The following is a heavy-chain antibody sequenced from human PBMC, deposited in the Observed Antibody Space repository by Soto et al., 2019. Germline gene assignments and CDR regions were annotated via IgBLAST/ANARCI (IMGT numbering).Heavy chain of an antibody. Sequence: PGGSLRLSCAASGFTFSNAWMNWVRQAPGKGLEWVGRIKSKTDGGTTDYAAPVKGRFTISRDDSKNTLYLQMNSLKTEDTAVYYCTTDPVTMIVVDPSSGWGQGTLVNVSS. J-gene: IGHJ4*02. V-gene: IGHV3-15*07. CDR1: GFTFSNAW. CDR3: TTDPVTMIVVDPSSG. CDR2: IKSKTDGGTT. D-gene: IGHD3-22*01.